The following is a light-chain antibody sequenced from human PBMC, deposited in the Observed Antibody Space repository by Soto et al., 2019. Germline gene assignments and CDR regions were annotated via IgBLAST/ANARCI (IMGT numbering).Light chain of an antibody. Sequence: EIVLTQSPATLSLSPGERATLSCRASQSVSSYLAWYQQKPGQAPRLLIYDASNRAPGIPDRFSGSGSGTDFTLTISSLEPEDFAVYYCQQRSKGLTFGGGTKLEIK. CDR3: QQRSKGLT. CDR1: QSVSSY. CDR2: DAS. J-gene: IGKJ4*01. V-gene: IGKV3-11*01.